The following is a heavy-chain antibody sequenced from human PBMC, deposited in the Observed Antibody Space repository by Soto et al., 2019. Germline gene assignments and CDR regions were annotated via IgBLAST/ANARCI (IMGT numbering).Heavy chain of an antibody. CDR2: IIPILGIA. J-gene: IGHJ4*02. Sequence: QVQLVQSGAEVKKPGSSVKVSCKASGGTFSSYTISWVRQAPGQGLEWMGRIIPILGIANYAQKFQGRVTITADKSTSTAYMELSSVRSEDTAVYYCARDGEEDYFDDWGQGTLVTVSS. V-gene: IGHV1-69*08. CDR1: GGTFSSYT. D-gene: IGHD3-10*01. CDR3: ARDGEEDYFDD.